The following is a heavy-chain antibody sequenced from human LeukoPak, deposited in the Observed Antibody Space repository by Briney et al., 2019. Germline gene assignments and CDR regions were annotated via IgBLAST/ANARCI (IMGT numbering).Heavy chain of an antibody. CDR1: GYTLTGLS. Sequence: ASVKVSCKVSGYTLTGLSMHWVRQAPGKGLEWMGGFDPEDGETIYAQKFQGRVTMTEDTPTDTAYMELSSPRSEDTAVYYCATTRMNDAFDIWGQGTMVTVSS. J-gene: IGHJ3*02. CDR3: ATTRMNDAFDI. D-gene: IGHD2-15*01. V-gene: IGHV1-24*01. CDR2: FDPEDGET.